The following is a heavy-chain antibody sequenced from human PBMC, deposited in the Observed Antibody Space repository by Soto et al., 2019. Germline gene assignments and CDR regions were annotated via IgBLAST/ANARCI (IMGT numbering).Heavy chain of an antibody. CDR3: AKDIGEQWLVRGYFDY. CDR1: GFTFDDYA. V-gene: IGHV3-9*01. D-gene: IGHD6-19*01. CDR2: ISWNSGSI. Sequence: EVQLVESGGGLVQPGRSLRLSCAASGFTFDDYAMHWVRQAPGKGLEWVSGISWNSGSIGYADSVKGRFTISRDNAKNSLYLKMNSLRAEDTALYYCAKDIGEQWLVRGYFDYWGQGTLVTVSS. J-gene: IGHJ4*02.